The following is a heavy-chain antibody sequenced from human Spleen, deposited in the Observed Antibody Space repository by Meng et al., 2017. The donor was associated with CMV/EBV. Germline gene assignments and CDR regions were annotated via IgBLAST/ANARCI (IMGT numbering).Heavy chain of an antibody. J-gene: IGHJ4*02. Sequence: FNFNRHGMHWVRQAPGKGLEWVAVIWCDGSKKYYVDSVKGRFTISRDNSKNTVYLQMNSLRVEDTAVYYCAKDYEGDYDMLTGYADYWGQGALVTVSS. D-gene: IGHD3-9*01. CDR3: AKDYEGDYDMLTGYADY. CDR1: FNFNRHG. CDR2: IWCDGSKK. V-gene: IGHV3-33*06.